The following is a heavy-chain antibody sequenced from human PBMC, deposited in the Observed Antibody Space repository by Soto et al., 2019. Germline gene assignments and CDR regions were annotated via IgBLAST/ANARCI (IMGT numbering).Heavy chain of an antibody. CDR1: GGTFSSYA. CDR2: IIPIFGTA. CDR3: ARPRYDFCSGYFQSWFDP. Sequence: QVQLVQSGAEVKKPGSSVKVSCKASGGTFSSYAISWVRQAPGQGLEWMGGIIPIFGTANYAQKFQGRVTITADESTRIDYMELGSLRSDDTAVYYCARPRYDFCSGYFQSWFDPWGKGPLVTVSS. J-gene: IGHJ5*02. D-gene: IGHD3-3*01. V-gene: IGHV1-69*01.